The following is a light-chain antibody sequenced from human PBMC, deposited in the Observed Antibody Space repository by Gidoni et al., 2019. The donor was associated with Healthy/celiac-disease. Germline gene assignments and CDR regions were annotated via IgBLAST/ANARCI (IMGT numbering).Light chain of an antibody. J-gene: IGKJ5*01. Sequence: DNQMPQSPSTLSASVGDRVTITCRASQSISSWLAWYQQKPGKAPKLLIYKASSLESGVPSRFSGSGSGTEFTLTISSLQPDDFATYYCQQNNSYPITFGQGTRLEIK. V-gene: IGKV1-5*03. CDR1: QSISSW. CDR2: KAS. CDR3: QQNNSYPIT.